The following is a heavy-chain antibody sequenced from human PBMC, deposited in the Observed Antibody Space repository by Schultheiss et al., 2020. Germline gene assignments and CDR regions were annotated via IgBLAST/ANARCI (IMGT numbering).Heavy chain of an antibody. J-gene: IGHJ6*02. Sequence: GGSLRLSCAASGFTFSSYAMHWVRQAPGKGLEWVSAISGGGGSTYYADSVKGRFTISRDNSKNTLYLQMNSLRAEDTAVYYCAKVSGIAARWYYYYGMDVWGQGTTVTVSS. CDR2: ISGGGGST. D-gene: IGHD6-6*01. CDR1: GFTFSSYA. CDR3: AKVSGIAARWYYYYGMDV. V-gene: IGHV3-23*01.